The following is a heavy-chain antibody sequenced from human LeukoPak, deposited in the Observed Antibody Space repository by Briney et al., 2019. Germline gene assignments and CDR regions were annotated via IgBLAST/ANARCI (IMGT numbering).Heavy chain of an antibody. J-gene: IGHJ6*03. CDR2: IYPGDSDT. CDR3: ARLWGGSGYYRYYYMDV. V-gene: IGHV5-51*01. Sequence: GESLKISCKGSGYSFTSYWIGWVRQMPGKGLEWMGIIYPGDSDTRYSPSFQGQVTISADKSISTAYLQWSSLKASDTAMYYCARLWGGSGYYRYYYMDVWGKGTTVTVSS. D-gene: IGHD3-3*01. CDR1: GYSFTSYW.